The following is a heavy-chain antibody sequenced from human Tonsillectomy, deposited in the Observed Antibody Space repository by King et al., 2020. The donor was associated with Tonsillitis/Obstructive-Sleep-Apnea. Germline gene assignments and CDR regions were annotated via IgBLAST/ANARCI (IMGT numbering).Heavy chain of an antibody. CDR3: ARWYDFWGMDV. J-gene: IGHJ6*03. CDR1: GFTVSSNY. CDR2: IYSGGRT. Sequence: VQLVEAGGGFIRPGGSLRLYCAASGFTVSSNYMIWVRQAPGKGLEWVSVIYSGGRTYYGDSVRGRFTISRDNSKNTLHLQMHSLRAEDTAVYFCARWYDFWGMDVWGKGTTVTVAS. D-gene: IGHD3-3*01. V-gene: IGHV3-53*01.